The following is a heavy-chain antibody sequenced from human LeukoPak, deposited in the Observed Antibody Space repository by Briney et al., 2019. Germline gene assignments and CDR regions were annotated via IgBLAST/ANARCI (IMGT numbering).Heavy chain of an antibody. Sequence: PSETLSLTCSVSGGSFIDYSWSWIRQPPGKGLEWIGEINHRGITNYNPSLKSRITMSIDTSKNQFSLKLSSVTAADTAVYYCARDTLPYDILTGYWWRDAFDIWGQGTMVTVSS. D-gene: IGHD3-9*01. CDR1: GGSFIDYS. CDR2: INHRGIT. J-gene: IGHJ3*02. CDR3: ARDTLPYDILTGYWWRDAFDI. V-gene: IGHV4-34*01.